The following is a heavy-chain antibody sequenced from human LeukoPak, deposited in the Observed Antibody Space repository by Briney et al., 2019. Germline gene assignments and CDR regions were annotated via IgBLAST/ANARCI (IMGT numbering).Heavy chain of an antibody. Sequence: GASVNVSCKASGYTFTSYAMNWVRQAPGQGLEWMGWINTNTGNPTYAQGFTGRFVFSLDTSVSTAYLQISSLKAEDTAVYYCARVRQQKLYYYDSSGYPDYWGQGTLVTVSS. J-gene: IGHJ4*02. D-gene: IGHD3-22*01. CDR3: ARVRQQKLYYYDSSGYPDY. CDR1: GYTFTSYA. CDR2: INTNTGNP. V-gene: IGHV7-4-1*02.